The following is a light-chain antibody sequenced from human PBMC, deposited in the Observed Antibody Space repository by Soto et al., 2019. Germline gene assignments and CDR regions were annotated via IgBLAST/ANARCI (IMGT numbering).Light chain of an antibody. CDR2: GNI. CDR3: QSYDRSLSSPI. J-gene: IGLJ2*01. Sequence: QSVLTQPPSVSGAPGQRVTISCTGSSSNIGARYDVHWYQCLPGTAPKRLIYGNINRPSGGPDRFSGSKSGTSASLAITGLQADDEADYYCQSYDRSLSSPIFGGGTKLTVL. CDR1: SSNIGARYD. V-gene: IGLV1-40*01.